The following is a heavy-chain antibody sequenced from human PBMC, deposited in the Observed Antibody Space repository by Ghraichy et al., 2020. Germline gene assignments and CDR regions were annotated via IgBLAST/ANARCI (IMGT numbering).Heavy chain of an antibody. Sequence: GGSLRLSCAASGFTFSNYGMHWVRQAPGKGLEWVGFISYDGSNNYYADSVKGRFTISRDNSKNTLYLQMNSLRGEDTAVYYCAKVLEGTTPHYFSMDVWGQGTTVTVSS. V-gene: IGHV3-30*18. CDR3: AKVLEGTTPHYFSMDV. D-gene: IGHD2-15*01. CDR1: GFTFSNYG. J-gene: IGHJ6*02. CDR2: ISYDGSNN.